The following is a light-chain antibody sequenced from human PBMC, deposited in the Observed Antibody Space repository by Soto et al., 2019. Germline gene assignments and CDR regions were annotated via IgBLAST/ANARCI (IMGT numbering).Light chain of an antibody. CDR1: QSLLYSSNNKNF. CDR3: QQYLSTPLT. J-gene: IGKJ4*01. V-gene: IGKV4-1*01. CDR2: WAS. Sequence: DIVMTQSPDSLAVSLGERATINCKSSQSLLYSSNNKNFLAWYQQKPGQPPRLLIYWASTRQSGVPDRFRGSGSGTDFTLTISNLQAEDVAVYYCQQYLSTPLTFGGGTKLAIK.